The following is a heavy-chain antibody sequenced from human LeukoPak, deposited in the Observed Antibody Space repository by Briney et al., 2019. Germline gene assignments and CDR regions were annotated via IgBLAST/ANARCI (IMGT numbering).Heavy chain of an antibody. J-gene: IGHJ5*02. V-gene: IGHV6-1*01. CDR1: GDSVSSNSAA. Sequence: SQTLSLTCAISGDSVSSNSAAWNWIRQSPSRGLEWLGRTCYRSKWYNDYAVSVKSRITINPDTSKNQFSLQLNSVTPEDTAAYYCARGGLTYSGYDFDPWGQGTLVTVSS. CDR2: TCYRSKWYN. D-gene: IGHD5-12*01. CDR3: ARGGLTYSGYDFDP.